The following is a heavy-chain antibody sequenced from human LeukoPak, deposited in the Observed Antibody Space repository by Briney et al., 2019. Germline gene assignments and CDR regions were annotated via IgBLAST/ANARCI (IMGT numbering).Heavy chain of an antibody. Sequence: GGSLRLSCAASGFTFSSYGMHWVRQAPGKGLEWVAVIWYDRSNKYYADSVKGRFTISRDNSKNTLYLQMNSLRAEDTAVYYCAKDRTRFGVVTQFDYWGQGTLVTVSS. D-gene: IGHD3-3*01. J-gene: IGHJ4*02. CDR3: AKDRTRFGVVTQFDY. CDR2: IWYDRSNK. V-gene: IGHV3-33*06. CDR1: GFTFSSYG.